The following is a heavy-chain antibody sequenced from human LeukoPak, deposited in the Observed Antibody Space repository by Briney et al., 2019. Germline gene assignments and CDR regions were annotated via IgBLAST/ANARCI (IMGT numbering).Heavy chain of an antibody. V-gene: IGHV1-8*01. CDR3: ARGRGSGHKENWFDP. D-gene: IGHD6-19*01. J-gene: IGHJ5*02. CDR1: GYTFTTDD. Sequence: ASVKVSCKASGYTFTTDDINWVRQVTGQGLEWMGWMNPNSGNTGHTQKFQGRVTMTRNTSISTAYMELSSLRSEDTAVYYCARGRGSGHKENWFDPWGQGTLVTVSS. CDR2: MNPNSGNT.